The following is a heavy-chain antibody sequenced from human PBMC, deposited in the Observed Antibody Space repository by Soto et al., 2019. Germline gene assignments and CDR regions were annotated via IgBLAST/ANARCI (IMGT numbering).Heavy chain of an antibody. V-gene: IGHV4-39*01. Sequence: PSETLSLTCTVSGDSIRSSSYWGWIRQPPGKGLEWIGSIYSTGNTYYNPSLNSQVTISVDTSKNQFSLNVISVTAADTAVYYCARWGRFYDILTGPRSYYYGMDVWGQGTTVTVSS. CDR1: GDSIRSSSY. D-gene: IGHD3-9*01. J-gene: IGHJ6*02. CDR3: ARWGRFYDILTGPRSYYYGMDV. CDR2: IYSTGNT.